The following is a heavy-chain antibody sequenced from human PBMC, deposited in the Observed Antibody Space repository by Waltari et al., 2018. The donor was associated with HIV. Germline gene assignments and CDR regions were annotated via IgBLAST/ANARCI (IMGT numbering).Heavy chain of an antibody. D-gene: IGHD3-10*01. CDR1: GFTLSSYG. CDR2: MLYDWSDK. Sequence: QVQLVESGGGVVQPGRSLRPSCAASGFTLSSYGMTWVRQAPGKGVEWVAVMLYDWSDKCFAEPVKGRFSISRDNSKNTLYLEMTGLRAEDTAVYFCARRGVRTYCYTMDVWGQGTTVTVSS. V-gene: IGHV3-33*01. CDR3: ARRGVRTYCYTMDV. J-gene: IGHJ6*02.